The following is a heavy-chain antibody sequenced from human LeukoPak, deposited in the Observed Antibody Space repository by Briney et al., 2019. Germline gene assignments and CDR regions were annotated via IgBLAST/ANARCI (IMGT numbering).Heavy chain of an antibody. CDR3: AREGEEYGAPLDY. V-gene: IGHV3-30*04. CDR2: ISSDGINK. Sequence: GRSLRLSCAASGFTFSRYAMHWVRQAPGKGLEWVTIISSDGINKYYADSVKGRFTISRDNSKNTLYLQMDSLRVEDTAVYFCAREGEEYGAPLDYWGQGTLVTVSS. CDR1: GFTFSRYA. D-gene: IGHD4-17*01. J-gene: IGHJ4*02.